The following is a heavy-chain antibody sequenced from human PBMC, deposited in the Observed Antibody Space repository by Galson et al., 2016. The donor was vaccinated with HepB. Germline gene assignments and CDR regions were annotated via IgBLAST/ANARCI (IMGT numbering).Heavy chain of an antibody. CDR3: ARGPRLLRAYGDLISYFDY. D-gene: IGHD3-10*01. V-gene: IGHV4-30-2*01. CDR1: GDSISSGDYS. Sequence: TLSLTCAVSGDSISSGDYSWTWIRKPPGTGLEWIGHISHTGNAYYSPSLKSRVTMSVDRPKNHFSLHLASVPAADTAVYYCARGPRLLRAYGDLISYFDYWGQGILVAVSS. CDR2: ISHTGNA. J-gene: IGHJ4*02.